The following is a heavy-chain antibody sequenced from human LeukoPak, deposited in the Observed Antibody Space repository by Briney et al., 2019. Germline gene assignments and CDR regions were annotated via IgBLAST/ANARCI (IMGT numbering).Heavy chain of an antibody. V-gene: IGHV1-69*04. Sequence: GASVKVSCKASGGTFSSYAISWVRQAPGQGLEWMGRIIPILGIANYAQKFQGRVTITADKSTSTAYMELSSLRSEDTAVYYCASPRSRGNYFDYWGQGTLVTVSS. CDR1: GGTFSSYA. CDR2: IIPILGIA. CDR3: ASPRSRGNYFDY. J-gene: IGHJ4*02. D-gene: IGHD4-23*01.